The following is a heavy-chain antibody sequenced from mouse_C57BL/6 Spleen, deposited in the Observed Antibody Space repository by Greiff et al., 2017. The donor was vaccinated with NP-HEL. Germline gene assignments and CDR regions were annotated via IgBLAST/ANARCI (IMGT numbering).Heavy chain of an antibody. CDR3: ARPAQASYYYAMDY. CDR2: IYPGSGST. Sequence: VQLQQPGAELVKPGASVKMSCKASGYTFTSYWITWVKQRPGQGLEWIGDIYPGSGSTNYNEKFKSKATLTVDTSSSTAYMQLSSLASEESAVYYCARPAQASYYYAMDYWGQGTSVTVSS. V-gene: IGHV1-55*01. J-gene: IGHJ4*01. CDR1: GYTFTSYW. D-gene: IGHD3-2*02.